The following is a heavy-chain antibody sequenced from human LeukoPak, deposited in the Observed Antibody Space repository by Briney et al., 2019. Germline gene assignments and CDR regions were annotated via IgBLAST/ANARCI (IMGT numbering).Heavy chain of an antibody. CDR3: ATESYAGHSFDI. CDR1: GFTFSSYS. V-gene: IGHV3-21*04. D-gene: IGHD3-16*01. CDR2: ISSSSSYI. Sequence: GGSLRLSCAASGFTFSSYSMNWVRQAPGKGLEWVSSISSSSSYIYYADSVKGRFTISRDNAKNSLYLQMNSLRSEDTAVYYCATESYAGHSFDIWGQGTMVTVSS. J-gene: IGHJ3*02.